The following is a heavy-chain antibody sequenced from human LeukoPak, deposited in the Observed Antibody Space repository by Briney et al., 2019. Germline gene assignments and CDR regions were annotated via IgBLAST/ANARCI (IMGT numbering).Heavy chain of an antibody. J-gene: IGHJ4*02. D-gene: IGHD2-15*01. CDR2: IEPDGSQQ. V-gene: IGHV3-7*01. CDR1: GFSFSRDY. Sequence: PGRFLRQSCSASGFSFSRDYMSLVRQAPGQGLECVAKIEPDGSQQYYVDSVRGRFTISRDNSKNSLYPHLNFLRAEDTAVYYCVTETWWRFDHWGQGSLVTVSS. CDR3: VTETWWRFDH.